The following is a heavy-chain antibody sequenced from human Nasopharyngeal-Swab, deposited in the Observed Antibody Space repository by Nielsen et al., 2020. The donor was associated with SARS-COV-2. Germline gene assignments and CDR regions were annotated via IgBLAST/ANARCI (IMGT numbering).Heavy chain of an antibody. CDR1: GFTFGDYA. CDR2: IRSKAYGGTT. Sequence: GGSLRLSCTASGFTFGDYAMSCVRQAPGKGLEWVGFIRSKAYGGTTEYAASVKGRFTISRDDSKSIAYLQMNSLKTEDTAVYYCTRDDFWSGYYNYWGQGTLVTVSS. V-gene: IGHV3-49*04. D-gene: IGHD3-3*01. J-gene: IGHJ4*02. CDR3: TRDDFWSGYYNY.